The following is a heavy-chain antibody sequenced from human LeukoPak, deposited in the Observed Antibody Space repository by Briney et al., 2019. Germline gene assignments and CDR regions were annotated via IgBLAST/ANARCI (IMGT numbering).Heavy chain of an antibody. CDR3: ARVREGNHLHQFYLDS. J-gene: IGHJ4*02. V-gene: IGHV4-59*13. D-gene: IGHD1-14*01. Sequence: SETLSLTCAVYGGSFSGYYWTWIRQPPGKGLEYIGCIYSRGSPKYNPSLKSRVTLSVDTSKNQFSLNLRSVTAADTAVYYCARVREGNHLHQFYLDSWGQGIRVTVSS. CDR2: IYSRGSP. CDR1: GGSFSGYY.